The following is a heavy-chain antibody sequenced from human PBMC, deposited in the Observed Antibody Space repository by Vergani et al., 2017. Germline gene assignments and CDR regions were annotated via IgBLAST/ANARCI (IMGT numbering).Heavy chain of an antibody. CDR3: ARAGDGYNHGGRYYYYYGMDV. J-gene: IGHJ6*02. D-gene: IGHD5-24*01. CDR2: IIPIFGTA. Sequence: QVQLVQSGAEVKKPGASVKVSCKASGYTFTDYFMHWVRQAPGQGLEWMGRIIPIFGTANYAQKFQGRVTITADESTSTAYMELSSLRSEDTAVYYCARAGDGYNHGGRYYYYYGMDVWGQGTTVTVSS. CDR1: GYTFTDYF. V-gene: IGHV1-69*18.